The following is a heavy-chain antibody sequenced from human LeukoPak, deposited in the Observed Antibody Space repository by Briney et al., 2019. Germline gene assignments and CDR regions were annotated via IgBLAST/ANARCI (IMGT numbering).Heavy chain of an antibody. J-gene: IGHJ6*03. Sequence: SETLSLTCAVYGGSFSGYYWSWIRQPPGKGLEWIGRIYTSGSTNYNPSLKSRVTISVDTSKNLFSLKLSSVTAADTAVYYCARDTPDCSSTSCYFGYYYYYMDVWGKGTTVTVSS. D-gene: IGHD2-2*01. CDR2: IYTSGST. V-gene: IGHV4-59*10. CDR3: ARDTPDCSSTSCYFGYYYYYMDV. CDR1: GGSFSGYY.